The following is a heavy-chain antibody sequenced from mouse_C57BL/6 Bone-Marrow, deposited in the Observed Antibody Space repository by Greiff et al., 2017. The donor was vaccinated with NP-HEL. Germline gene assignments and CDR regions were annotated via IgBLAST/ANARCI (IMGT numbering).Heavy chain of an antibody. V-gene: IGHV1-54*01. CDR2: INPGSGGT. CDR1: GSAFTNSL. Sequence: VQLQQSGAELVRPGTSVTVSCKASGSAFTNSLIAWVKPRPGPGLEWIGVINPGSGGTNYPEKFNGKAPLPTDKSSSTAYLQLSSLTSEDAAVDVCERATGRSHFDYWGQGTTRTVSA. D-gene: IGHD1-1*01. CDR3: ERATGRSHFDY. J-gene: IGHJ2*01.